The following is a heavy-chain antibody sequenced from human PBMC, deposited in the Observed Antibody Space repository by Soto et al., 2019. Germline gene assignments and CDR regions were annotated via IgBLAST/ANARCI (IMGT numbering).Heavy chain of an antibody. V-gene: IGHV3-23*01. CDR3: AKDPYDSSSDY. CDR1: GGTLSRVA. D-gene: IGHD3-22*01. J-gene: IGHJ4*02. CDR2: ISGSGGST. Sequence: GSGGTLSRVAMGWVRQAPGKGLEWVSAISGSGGSTYYADSVKGRFTISRDNSKNTLYLQMNSLRAEDTAVYYCAKDPYDSSSDYWGQGT.